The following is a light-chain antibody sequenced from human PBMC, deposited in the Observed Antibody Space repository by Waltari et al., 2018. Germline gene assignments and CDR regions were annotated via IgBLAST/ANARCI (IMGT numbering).Light chain of an antibody. CDR2: GKN. CDR1: SLRTYY. J-gene: IGLJ2*01. V-gene: IGLV3-19*01. CDR3: NSRDISGDVI. Sequence: SSELTQDPTMSVALGQTVRITCQGDSLRTYYGSWCRQKPGQAPILVIYGKNNRPSRIPDRFSASSSVNTASLTITGAQAEDEAVYYCNSRDISGDVIFGGGTKLTVL.